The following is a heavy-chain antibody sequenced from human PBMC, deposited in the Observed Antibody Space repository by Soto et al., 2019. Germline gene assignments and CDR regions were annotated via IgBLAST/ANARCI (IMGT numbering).Heavy chain of an antibody. V-gene: IGHV6-1*01. CDR1: GDSVSSNSAA. J-gene: IGHJ5*02. Sequence: SQTLSLTCAISGDSVSSNSAAWNWIRQSPSRGLEWLGRTYYRSKWYSVYAVSVKGRITIKPDTSKNQFSLQLNSVTPEDTAMYFCVRIRYQLPSSVLWLDPWGQGTPVTVSS. CDR3: VRIRYQLPSSVLWLDP. CDR2: TYYRSKWYS. D-gene: IGHD3-16*01.